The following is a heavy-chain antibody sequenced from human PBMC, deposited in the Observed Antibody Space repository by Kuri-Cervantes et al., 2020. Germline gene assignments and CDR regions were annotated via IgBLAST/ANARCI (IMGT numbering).Heavy chain of an antibody. J-gene: IGHJ6*02. CDR3: ARAGYCSSTSCSVLRYFDWSRRGMDV. Sequence: SETLSLTCTVSGGSISSGGYYWSWIRQHPGKGLEWIGYIYYSGSTYYNPSLKSRVTISVDTSKNQFSLKLSSVTAADTAVYYCARAGYCSSTSCSVLRYFDWSRRGMDVWGQGTTVTVSS. V-gene: IGHV4-31*03. CDR2: IYYSGST. D-gene: IGHD2-2*01. CDR1: GGSISSGGYY.